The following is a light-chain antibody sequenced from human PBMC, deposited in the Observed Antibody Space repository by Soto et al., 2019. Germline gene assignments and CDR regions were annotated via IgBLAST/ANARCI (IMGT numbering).Light chain of an antibody. CDR1: QSVSSN. CDR2: GAS. Sequence: EIVMTQSPATLSVSPGERATLSCRGSQSVSSNLAWYQQKPGQAPRLLMYGASTRATGIPDRFSGSGSGTEFTLTISSLQSEDFAVYYCQQHNNWPPWTFGQGTKVEIK. J-gene: IGKJ1*01. CDR3: QQHNNWPPWT. V-gene: IGKV3-15*01.